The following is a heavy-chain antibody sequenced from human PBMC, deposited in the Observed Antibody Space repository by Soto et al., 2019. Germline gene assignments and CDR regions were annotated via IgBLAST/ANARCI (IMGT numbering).Heavy chain of an antibody. CDR3: ARRLRVSRNCFDP. V-gene: IGHV1-8*01. CDR2: MNPNSGNT. J-gene: IGHJ5*02. CDR1: GYTFTSYD. D-gene: IGHD5-12*01. Sequence: QVQLVQSGAEVKKPGASVKVSCKASGYTFTSYDINWVRQATGQGLEWMGWMNPNSGNTGYTQKFQGRVTMTRNTSTSKAYMELSSLRSEDTAVYYCARRLRVSRNCFDPWGQGTLVTVSS.